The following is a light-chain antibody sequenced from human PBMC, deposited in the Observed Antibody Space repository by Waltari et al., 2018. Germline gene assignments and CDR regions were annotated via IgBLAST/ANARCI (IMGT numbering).Light chain of an antibody. Sequence: EIVLTQSPGTLSLPPGARATLPCRASQSVRGSLAWYQQKAGQAPRLLIYGASSRATGIPDRFSGSGSGTDFSLTISRLEPEDFAVYYCQHYVRLPATFGQGTKVEI. CDR1: QSVRGS. J-gene: IGKJ1*01. CDR3: QHYVRLPAT. V-gene: IGKV3-20*01. CDR2: GAS.